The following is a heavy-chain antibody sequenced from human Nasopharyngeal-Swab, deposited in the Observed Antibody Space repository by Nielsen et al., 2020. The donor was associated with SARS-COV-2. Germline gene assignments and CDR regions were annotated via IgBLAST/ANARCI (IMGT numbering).Heavy chain of an antibody. CDR3: ARGGDGGLAHFDY. J-gene: IGHJ4*02. CDR1: GGPISNYY. D-gene: IGHD2-21*01. Sequence: GSLRLSCTSPGGPISNYYWSWIRQPPGKRLEWIGYIYNSGRTTDYNPSLKSRVTISLDTSKNQFSLKLSSVTAADTAVYYCARGGDGGLAHFDYWGQGNLVTVSS. CDR2: IYNSGRT. V-gene: IGHV4-59*01.